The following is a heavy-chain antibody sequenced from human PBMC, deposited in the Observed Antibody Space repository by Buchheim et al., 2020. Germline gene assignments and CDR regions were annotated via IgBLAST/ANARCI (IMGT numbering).Heavy chain of an antibody. J-gene: IGHJ5*02. V-gene: IGHV1-2*02. CDR3: GRVGSTSDYWFDL. CDR1: GYTFTDYY. CDR2: INPYSGGT. Sequence: QVQLVQSGAELKKPGASVKVSCKASGYTFTDYYIHWVREAPGQGLEWMGWINPYSGGTDYAQRFQGRVIMTRDASMSTAYMELRRLKSADTALYYCGRVGSTSDYWFDLWGQGTL.